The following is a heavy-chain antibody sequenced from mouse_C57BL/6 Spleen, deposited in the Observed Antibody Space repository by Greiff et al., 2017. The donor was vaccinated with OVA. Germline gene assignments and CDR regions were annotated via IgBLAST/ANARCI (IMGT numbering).Heavy chain of an antibody. V-gene: IGHV1-42*01. CDR1: GYSFTGYY. Sequence: VQLQQSGPELVKPGASVKISCKASGYSFTGYYMNWVKQSPEKSLEWIGEINPSTGGTTYNQKFKAKATLTVDKSSSTAYMQLKSLTSEDSAVDYCARGDGSSSLFAYWGQGTLVTVSA. CDR3: ARGDGSSSLFAY. CDR2: INPSTGGT. J-gene: IGHJ3*01. D-gene: IGHD1-1*01.